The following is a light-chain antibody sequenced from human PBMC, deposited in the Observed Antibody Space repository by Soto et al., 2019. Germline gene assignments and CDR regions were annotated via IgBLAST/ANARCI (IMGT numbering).Light chain of an antibody. CDR3: SSYTSSSTPYV. V-gene: IGLV2-14*01. CDR2: DVS. J-gene: IGLJ1*01. Sequence: QSVLTQPASVSRSPGQSITISCTGTSSDVGGYNYVSWYQQHPGKAPKLMIYDVSNRPSGVSNRFSGSKSGNTASLTISGLQAEHAADYYCSSYTSSSTPYVFGTGTKVTV. CDR1: SSDVGGYNY.